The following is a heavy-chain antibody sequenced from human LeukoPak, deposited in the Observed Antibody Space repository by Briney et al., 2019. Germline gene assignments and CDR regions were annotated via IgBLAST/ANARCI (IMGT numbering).Heavy chain of an antibody. CDR2: IIPILGVT. D-gene: IGHD6-13*01. V-gene: IGHV1-69*04. J-gene: IGHJ4*02. Sequence: SVKVSCKASGGTFSSNGISWVRQAPGQGLEWMGTIIPILGVTNFAQNFQGRVTITADKATSTAYMELSSLRSEDTAIYYCARDIGAAEYYFDYWGQGTLVTVSS. CDR3: ARDIGAAEYYFDY. CDR1: GGTFSSNG.